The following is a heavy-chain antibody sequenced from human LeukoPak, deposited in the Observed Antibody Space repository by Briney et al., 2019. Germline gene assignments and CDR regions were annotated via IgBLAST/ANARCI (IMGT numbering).Heavy chain of an antibody. V-gene: IGHV1-2*02. Sequence: ASVKVSCKASGYTFTGYYMHWVRQAPGQELECMGWINPNSGGTKYAQKFQGRVTMTRDTSISTAYMELSSLRSDDTAVYYCARDLSGGDYGDMDVWGQGTTVTVSS. CDR2: INPNSGGT. D-gene: IGHD4-17*01. CDR3: ARDLSGGDYGDMDV. J-gene: IGHJ6*02. CDR1: GYTFTGYY.